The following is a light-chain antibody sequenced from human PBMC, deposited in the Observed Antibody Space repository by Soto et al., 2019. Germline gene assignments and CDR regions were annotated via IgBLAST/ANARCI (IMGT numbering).Light chain of an antibody. CDR2: DAS. CDR1: QSVSNN. V-gene: IGKV3-15*01. J-gene: IGKJ1*01. Sequence: ILKTQSPATLSVSPGERATLSCRASQSVSNNLAWYQQNPGQAPRLLIYDASTRATGIPARFSGSGSGTEFTLTISGLQSEDFAVYYCQQYNNWPPWTFGQGTKVEIK. CDR3: QQYNNWPPWT.